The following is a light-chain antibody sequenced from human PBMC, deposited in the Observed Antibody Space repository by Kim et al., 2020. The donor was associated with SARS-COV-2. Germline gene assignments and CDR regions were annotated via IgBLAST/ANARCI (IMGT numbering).Light chain of an antibody. V-gene: IGKV1-12*01. CDR1: QSVNRW. J-gene: IGKJ3*01. Sequence: ASVGDSVTITGRASQSVNRWLAWYQQTAGKAPKLLIYAASSLQSGVPSRFSGSGSGTDFTLTISSLQPEDSATYFCQQANNLPFTFGPGTKVDIK. CDR3: QQANNLPFT. CDR2: AAS.